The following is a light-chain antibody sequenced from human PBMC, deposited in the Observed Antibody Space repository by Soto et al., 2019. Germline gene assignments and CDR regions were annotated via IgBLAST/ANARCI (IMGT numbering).Light chain of an antibody. CDR1: QTISNW. Sequence: DIQMTQSPSTLSASVGDRVTITCRASQTISNWLAWYQQKPGKAPKVLIYKTSSLESGVPSRFSGSGSGTEFTLTINGLQPDDFATYYRQQYESYWTFGQGTKVEIK. J-gene: IGKJ1*01. V-gene: IGKV1-5*03. CDR3: QQYESYWT. CDR2: KTS.